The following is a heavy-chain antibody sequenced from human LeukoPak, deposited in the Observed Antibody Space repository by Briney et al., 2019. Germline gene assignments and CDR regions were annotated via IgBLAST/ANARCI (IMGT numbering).Heavy chain of an antibody. CDR3: AELGITMIGGV. CDR1: GFSFDEYG. Sequence: PGGSLRLSCGASGFSFDEYGMNWVRQAPGKGLEWVSSISSSSSYIYYADSVKGRFTISRDNAKNSLYLQMNSLRAEDTAVYYCAELGITMIGGVWGKGTTVTISS. D-gene: IGHD3-10*02. J-gene: IGHJ6*04. V-gene: IGHV3-21*01. CDR2: ISSSSSYI.